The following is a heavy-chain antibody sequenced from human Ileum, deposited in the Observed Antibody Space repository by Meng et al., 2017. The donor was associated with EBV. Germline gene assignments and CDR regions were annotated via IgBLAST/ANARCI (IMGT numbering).Heavy chain of an antibody. V-gene: IGHV4-39*01. CDR3: ARHHHSPTFDY. D-gene: IGHD1-14*01. J-gene: IGHJ4*02. CDR2: VVYSGTT. CDR1: GASIRSCSYY. Sequence: EPLPGLEQPPDPLSLPCTVSGASIRSCSYYWAWIRQPPGEGLEWIGSVVYSGTTYYTSSLKSRVSISVDTSKNQFSLKLSSVTAADTAVYYCARHHHSPTFDYWGQGTLVTVSS.